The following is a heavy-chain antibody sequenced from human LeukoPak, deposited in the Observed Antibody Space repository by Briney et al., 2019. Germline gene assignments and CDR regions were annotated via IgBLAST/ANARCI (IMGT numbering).Heavy chain of an antibody. Sequence: PGGSLRLSCAASGFTFSSYAMSWVRQAPGKGLEWVSAISGSGGSTYYADSVKGRFTISRDNSKNTLYLQMNSLRAEDTAVYYCAKDRDLAYDFWATFDYWGQGTLVTVSS. D-gene: IGHD3-3*01. CDR3: AKDRDLAYDFWATFDY. CDR1: GFTFSSYA. V-gene: IGHV3-23*01. J-gene: IGHJ4*02. CDR2: ISGSGGST.